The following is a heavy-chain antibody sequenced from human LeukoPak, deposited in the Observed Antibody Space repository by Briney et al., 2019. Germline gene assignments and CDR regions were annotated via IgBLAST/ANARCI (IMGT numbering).Heavy chain of an antibody. CDR1: GGSISYYY. D-gene: IGHD3-22*01. J-gene: IGHJ3*02. CDR3: ARGPYSYDSSGAFDI. CDR2: IYTSGRT. Sequence: SETLSLTCTVSGGSISYYYWNWIRQPAGKGLDWIGRIYTSGRTYYNPSLKSRVSMSVDTSKNQFSLKLSSVTAADTAVYFCARGPYSYDSSGAFDIWGQGTMVTVSS. V-gene: IGHV4-4*07.